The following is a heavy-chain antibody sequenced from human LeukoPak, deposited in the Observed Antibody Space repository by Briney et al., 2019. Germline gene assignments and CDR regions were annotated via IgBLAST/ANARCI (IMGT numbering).Heavy chain of an antibody. CDR3: AREGAAGSYYYYMDV. J-gene: IGHJ6*03. CDR2: INWNGGST. V-gene: IGHV3-20*04. D-gene: IGHD1-26*01. Sequence: GGSLRLSCAASGFTFDDYGMSWVRQAPRKGLEWVSGINWNGGSTGYADSVKGRFTISRDNAKNSLYLQMNSLRAEDTALYYCAREGAAGSYYYYMDVWGKGTTVTVSS. CDR1: GFTFDDYG.